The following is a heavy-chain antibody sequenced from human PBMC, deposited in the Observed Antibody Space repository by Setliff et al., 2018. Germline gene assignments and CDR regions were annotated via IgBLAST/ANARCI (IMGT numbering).Heavy chain of an antibody. D-gene: IGHD3-10*01. V-gene: IGHV1-69*10. CDR1: GGTFSSYA. CDR2: IIPILGIA. Sequence: SVKVSCKASGGTFSSYAISWVRQAPGQGLEWMGGIIPILGIANYAQKFQGRVTVTADESTSTAYMELSSLRSEDTAVYYCARAVVRAFDYWGQGTLVTVSS. CDR3: ARAVVRAFDY. J-gene: IGHJ4*02.